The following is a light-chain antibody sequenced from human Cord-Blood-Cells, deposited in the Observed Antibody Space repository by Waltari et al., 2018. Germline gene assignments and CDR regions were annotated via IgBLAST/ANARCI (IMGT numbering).Light chain of an antibody. CDR1: SRDVGGYNY. V-gene: IGLV2-11*01. Sequence: QSALTQPRSVSGSPGQSVTISCTGTSRDVGGYNYVSWYQQPTGNAPKLMFYDVSKRPSGVPDRFSGSKSGNTASLTSSGLQAEDEADYYCCSYAGSYTWVFGGGTKLTVL. CDR2: DVS. CDR3: CSYAGSYTWV. J-gene: IGLJ3*02.